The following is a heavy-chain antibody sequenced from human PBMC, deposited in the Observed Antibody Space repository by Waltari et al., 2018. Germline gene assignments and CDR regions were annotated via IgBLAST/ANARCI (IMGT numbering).Heavy chain of an antibody. D-gene: IGHD3-10*01. Sequence: QVQLQESGPGLVKPSATLSLPCAVSGYSISSGYYWVWLRQPPGKGLEGIGSIYHSGSTYYNPSLKSRVTISVDTSKNQFSLKLSSVTAADTAVYYCARVGAYGSGSYSMYYFDYWGQGTLVTVSS. CDR2: IYHSGST. CDR1: GYSISSGYY. V-gene: IGHV4-38-2*01. CDR3: ARVGAYGSGSYSMYYFDY. J-gene: IGHJ4*02.